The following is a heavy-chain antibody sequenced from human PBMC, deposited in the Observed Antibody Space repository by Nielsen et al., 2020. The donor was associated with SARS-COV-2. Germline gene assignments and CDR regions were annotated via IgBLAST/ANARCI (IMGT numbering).Heavy chain of an antibody. D-gene: IGHD6-13*01. CDR2: ISYDGSNK. V-gene: IGHV3-30*03. J-gene: IGHJ6*03. CDR3: ARSAYSSSWYGHYYYYYMDV. Sequence: VCQAPGKGLEWAAVISYDGSNKYYADSVKGRFTISRDNSKNTLYLQMNSLRAEDTAVYYCARSAYSSSWYGHYYYYYMDVWGKGTTVTVSS.